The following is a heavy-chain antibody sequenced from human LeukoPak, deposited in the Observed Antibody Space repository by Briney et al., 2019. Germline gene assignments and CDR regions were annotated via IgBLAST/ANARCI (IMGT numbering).Heavy chain of an antibody. CDR2: IYTSGST. V-gene: IGHV4-4*07. D-gene: IGHD2-2*01. J-gene: IGHJ6*02. Sequence: SETLSLTCTVSGGSISSYYWSWNRQPAGKGLEWIGRIYTSGSTNYNPSLKSRVTMSVDTSKNQFSLKLSSVTAADTAVYYCAREHCSSTSCRYYYYYGMDVWGQGTTVTVSS. CDR3: AREHCSSTSCRYYYYYGMDV. CDR1: GGSISSYY.